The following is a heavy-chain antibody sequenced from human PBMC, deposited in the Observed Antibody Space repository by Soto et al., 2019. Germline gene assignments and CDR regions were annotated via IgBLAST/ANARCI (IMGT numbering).Heavy chain of an antibody. CDR3: AREVNSSPARGPNWFDP. CDR1: GDSINNSHW. D-gene: IGHD6-13*01. CDR2: TYHSGTT. J-gene: IGHJ5*02. V-gene: IGHV4-4*02. Sequence: QVQLQESGPGLVQPSGTLSLTCAVSGDSINNSHWWSWVRQTPGKGLEWIGETYHSGTTNYNPSLKTRVTISIDKAKNQFPLKMNSATAADTAVYYCAREVNSSPARGPNWFDPWGQGTLVTVSS.